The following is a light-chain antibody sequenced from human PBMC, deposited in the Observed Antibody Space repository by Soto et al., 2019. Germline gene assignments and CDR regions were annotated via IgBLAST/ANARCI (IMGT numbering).Light chain of an antibody. Sequence: EIVLTQSPGTLSLSPGERATLSCRASQSVSSSYLAWYQQKPGQAPRLLIYGASSRATGIPDRFSGSGSGTDFTLTISRLEPEDFAVYYFQQYGSSPPYPFGQGTKLEIK. V-gene: IGKV3-20*01. CDR2: GAS. CDR3: QQYGSSPPYP. CDR1: QSVSSSY. J-gene: IGKJ2*01.